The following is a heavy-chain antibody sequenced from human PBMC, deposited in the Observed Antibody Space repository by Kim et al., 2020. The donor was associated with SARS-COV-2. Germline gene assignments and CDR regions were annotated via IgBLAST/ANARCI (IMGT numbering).Heavy chain of an antibody. D-gene: IGHD3-3*01. Sequence: GGSLRLSCAASGFTFSSYWMHWVRQAPGKGLVWVSRINSDGSSTSYADSVKGRFTISRDNAKNTLYLQMNSLRAEDTAVYYCARGSSVDGYYEVGYWGQGALVTVSS. V-gene: IGHV3-74*01. J-gene: IGHJ4*02. CDR1: GFTFSSYW. CDR2: INSDGSST. CDR3: ARGSSVDGYYEVGY.